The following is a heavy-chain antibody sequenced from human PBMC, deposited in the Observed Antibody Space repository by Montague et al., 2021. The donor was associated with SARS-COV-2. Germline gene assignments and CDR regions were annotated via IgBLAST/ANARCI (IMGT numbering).Heavy chain of an antibody. D-gene: IGHD2-21*01. V-gene: IGHV4-34*01. Sequence: SETLSLTCAVYGGSFSGYYWSWIRQPPGKGLEWIVEVNLSGSTNYNPSLKSRDTISVDTSKNKFSLKLSSVTAADKAVYYCSRVKSILSWVNKPGHVWGQGTTVTVSS. CDR2: VNLSGST. CDR3: SRVKSILSWVNKPGHV. CDR1: GGSFSGYY. J-gene: IGHJ6*02.